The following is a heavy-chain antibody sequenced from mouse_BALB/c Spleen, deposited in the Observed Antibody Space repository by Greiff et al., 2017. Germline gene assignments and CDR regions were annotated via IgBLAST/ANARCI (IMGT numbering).Heavy chain of an antibody. V-gene: IGHV1-77*01. CDR1: GFNIKDYY. CDR2: IYPGSGST. CDR3: ASFDYDGLFAY. J-gene: IGHJ3*01. D-gene: IGHD2-4*01. Sequence: QVQLQQSGAELVRPGALVKLSCKASGFNIKDYYMHWVKQRTGQGLEWIGEIYPGSGSTYYNEKFKGKATLTADKSSNTAYMQLSSLTSEDSAVYFCASFDYDGLFAYWGQGTLVTVSA.